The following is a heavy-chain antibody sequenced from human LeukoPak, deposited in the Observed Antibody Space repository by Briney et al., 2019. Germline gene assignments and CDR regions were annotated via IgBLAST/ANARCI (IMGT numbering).Heavy chain of an antibody. CDR3: ARDTAGYCSGGTCYSAGAFDI. V-gene: IGHV4-4*07. Sequence: SETLSLTCTVSGGSISSYYWSWIRQPAGKGLEWIGRIYTSGTTNYNPSLRSRLIMSIDTSNKQFSMNLSSVTAADTAVYYCARDTAGYCSGGTCYSAGAFDIWGQGTMVTVSS. CDR2: IYTSGTT. CDR1: GGSISSYY. J-gene: IGHJ3*02. D-gene: IGHD2-15*01.